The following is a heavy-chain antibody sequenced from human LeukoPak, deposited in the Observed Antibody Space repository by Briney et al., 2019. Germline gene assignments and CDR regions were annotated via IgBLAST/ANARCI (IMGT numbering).Heavy chain of an antibody. D-gene: IGHD2-2*01. J-gene: IGHJ4*02. V-gene: IGHV3-30-3*01. CDR3: ASPNCSSSSCYEHHFDY. CDR2: ISHDGSNK. Sequence: PGGSLRLSCAASGFTFSTYAIHWVRQAPGKGLEWVAVISHDGSNKYHTDSVKGRFTISRDNSKNTLYLQLNSLRVEDTAVYYCASPNCSSSSCYEHHFDYWGQGTLVTVSS. CDR1: GFTFSTYA.